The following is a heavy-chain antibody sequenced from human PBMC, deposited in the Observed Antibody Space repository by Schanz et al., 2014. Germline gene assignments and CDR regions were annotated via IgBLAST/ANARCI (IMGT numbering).Heavy chain of an antibody. Sequence: QVQLVESGGGLVKPGGSLRLSCAASGLTFSDYYMSWIRQAPGKGLEWVSYISSSSSTIYYADSVKGRFTISRDNAKNSLYLQMNSLRAEDTGVYYCARQPGRITVSGVVSNWFDPWGQGTLVTVSS. V-gene: IGHV3-11*04. CDR1: GLTFSDYY. D-gene: IGHD3-3*01. CDR2: ISSSSSTI. CDR3: ARQPGRITVSGVVSNWFDP. J-gene: IGHJ5*02.